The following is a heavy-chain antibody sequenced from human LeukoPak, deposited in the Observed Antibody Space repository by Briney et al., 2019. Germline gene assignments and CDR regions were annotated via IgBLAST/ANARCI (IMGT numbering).Heavy chain of an antibody. J-gene: IGHJ4*02. CDR1: GGSISSYY. V-gene: IGHV4-59*01. Sequence: PSETLSLTCTVSGGSISSYYWSWIRQPPGKGLEWIGYISYSGSTNYNPSLKSRVTISVDTSKNQFSLKLSSVTAADTAVYYCAGAQGYSSSWSLDYWGQGTLVTVSS. CDR2: ISYSGST. CDR3: AGAQGYSSSWSLDY. D-gene: IGHD6-13*01.